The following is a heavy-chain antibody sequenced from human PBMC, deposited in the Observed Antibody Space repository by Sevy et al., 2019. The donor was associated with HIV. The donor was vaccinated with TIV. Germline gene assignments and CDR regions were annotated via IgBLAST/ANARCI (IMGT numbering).Heavy chain of an antibody. Sequence: SETLSLTCTVSGGSTSDYYWTWIRQPPGKGLEWIGNIDYSGSTNYNPPLKSRVTISVDMSKKHFSLKLRFVTAADTAVYYCARGKVPLSYYYGMDVWGQGTTVTVSS. V-gene: IGHV4-59*01. CDR1: GGSTSDYY. J-gene: IGHJ6*02. CDR3: ARGKVPLSYYYGMDV. D-gene: IGHD3-16*01. CDR2: IDYSGST.